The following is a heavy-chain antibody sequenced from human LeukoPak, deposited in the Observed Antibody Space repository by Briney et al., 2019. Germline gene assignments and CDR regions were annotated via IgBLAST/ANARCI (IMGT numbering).Heavy chain of an antibody. CDR1: GFPFSSYA. Sequence: GGSLRLSCAASGFPFSSYAMHWVRQAPGKGLEWVAVISYDGSNKYYADSVKGRFTISRDNSKNTLYLQMNSLRAEDTAVYYCASRPGSIVGALDYWGQGTLVTVSS. CDR2: ISYDGSNK. D-gene: IGHD1-26*01. CDR3: ASRPGSIVGALDY. V-gene: IGHV3-30*04. J-gene: IGHJ4*02.